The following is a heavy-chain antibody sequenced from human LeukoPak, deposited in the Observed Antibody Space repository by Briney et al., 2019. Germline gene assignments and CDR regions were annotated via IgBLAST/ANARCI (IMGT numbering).Heavy chain of an antibody. CDR2: INPNSGDT. Sequence: ASVKVSCKASGFIFTGQYIHWGRQSPGQGLEWMGWINPNSGDTNYAQKYQGRVTMTRDTSISTAYMALSRLTFDGTAVYYCARGVGLTTLTPNDYWGEGTLVTVSS. V-gene: IGHV1-2*02. CDR3: ARGVGLTTLTPNDY. D-gene: IGHD4-11*01. J-gene: IGHJ4*02. CDR1: GFIFTGQY.